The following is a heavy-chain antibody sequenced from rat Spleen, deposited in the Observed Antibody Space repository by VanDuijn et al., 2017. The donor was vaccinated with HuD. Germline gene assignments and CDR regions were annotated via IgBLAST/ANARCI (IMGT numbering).Heavy chain of an antibody. CDR2: INTGSGGT. V-gene: IGHV1-43*01. D-gene: IGHD1-9*01. CDR3: ARDFGYKLYVMDA. J-gene: IGHJ4*01. Sequence: QVQLQQSGAELAKPGSSVKISCKASGYTFTSYYISWIKQTTGQDLEYIGYINTGSGGTRYNEKFKGKATLTVDRSSSTAFMQLSSLTPGDSAVYYCARDFGYKLYVMDAWGQGASVTVSS. CDR1: GYTFTSYY.